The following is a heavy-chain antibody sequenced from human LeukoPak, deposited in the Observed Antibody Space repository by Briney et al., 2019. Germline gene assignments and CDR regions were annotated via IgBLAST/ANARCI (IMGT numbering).Heavy chain of an antibody. CDR2: INHSGST. Sequence: SGTLSLTCAVYGGSFSGYYWSWIRQPPGKGLEWTGEINHSGSTNYNPSLKSRVTISVDTSKNQFSLKLSSVTAADTAVYYCASSKVATIPRRKFDYWGQGTLVTVSS. J-gene: IGHJ4*02. V-gene: IGHV4-34*01. CDR3: ASSKVATIPRRKFDY. D-gene: IGHD5-12*01. CDR1: GGSFSGYY.